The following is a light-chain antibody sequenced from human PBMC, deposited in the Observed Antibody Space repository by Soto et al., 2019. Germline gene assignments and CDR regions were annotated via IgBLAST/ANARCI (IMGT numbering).Light chain of an antibody. CDR1: QDISNY. Sequence: DIQMTQSPSSLSASVGDRVTITCQASQDISNYLNWYQQKPGKAPKLLIYDASNLETGVPSRFSGSGSGTDSTFTISILQPEDIATYYCQQYDNLPLTFGGGTKVEIK. V-gene: IGKV1-33*01. CDR3: QQYDNLPLT. CDR2: DAS. J-gene: IGKJ4*01.